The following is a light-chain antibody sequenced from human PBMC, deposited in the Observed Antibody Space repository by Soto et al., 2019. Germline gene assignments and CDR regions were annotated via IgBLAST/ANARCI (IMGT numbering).Light chain of an antibody. Sequence: DIQMTQSPSSLSASVGDRVPITCRASQGVSAYLLWYQQRQGGAPRLLIYSASSLLSGVPSRFTGSGYGTNVTLTISRLQPEDFATYYCQQSYRTPHTFGQGTKLETK. J-gene: IGKJ2*01. V-gene: IGKV1-39*01. CDR2: SAS. CDR3: QQSYRTPHT. CDR1: QGVSAY.